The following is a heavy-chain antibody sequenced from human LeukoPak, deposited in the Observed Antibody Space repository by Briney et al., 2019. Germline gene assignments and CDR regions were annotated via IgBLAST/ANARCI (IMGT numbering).Heavy chain of an antibody. Sequence: ASVKVSCKASGYTFTSYVISWVRQAPGQGLECMGWISAYNGNTNYAQKLQGRVTMTTDTSTSTAYMELRSLRSDDTAVYYCARDPKVRGQYYYMDVWGKGTTVTVSS. CDR1: GYTFTSYV. CDR2: ISAYNGNT. J-gene: IGHJ6*03. CDR3: ARDPKVRGQYYYMDV. V-gene: IGHV1-18*01. D-gene: IGHD3-10*01.